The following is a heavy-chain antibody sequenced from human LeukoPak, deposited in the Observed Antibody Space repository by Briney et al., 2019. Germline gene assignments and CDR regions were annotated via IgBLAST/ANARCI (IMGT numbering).Heavy chain of an antibody. Sequence: EASVKVSCKASGGTFSSYAISWMRQAPGQGLEWMGGIIPIFGTANYAQKFQGRVTITTDESTSTAYMELSSLRSEDTAVYYCARAQVERGYSYVGDSVHNWFDPWGQGTLVTVSS. CDR1: GGTFSSYA. J-gene: IGHJ5*02. V-gene: IGHV1-69*05. CDR3: ARAQVERGYSYVGDSVHNWFDP. CDR2: IIPIFGTA. D-gene: IGHD5-18*01.